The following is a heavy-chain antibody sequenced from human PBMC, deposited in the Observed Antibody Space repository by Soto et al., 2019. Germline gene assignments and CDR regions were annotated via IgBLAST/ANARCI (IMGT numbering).Heavy chain of an antibody. CDR3: VRAGMVANYYYYYGMDV. Sequence: GAPAEVSCKDSRDTFTSCARYSARQEPGQRLEWMGWINAGNGNTKYSQNFQGRVTITRDTSASTGYMELSSLRSEDTAVYFCVRAGMVANYYYYYGMDVWGQGTTVTVSS. CDR1: RDTFTSCA. D-gene: IGHD2-8*01. V-gene: IGHV1-3*01. CDR2: INAGNGNT. J-gene: IGHJ6*02.